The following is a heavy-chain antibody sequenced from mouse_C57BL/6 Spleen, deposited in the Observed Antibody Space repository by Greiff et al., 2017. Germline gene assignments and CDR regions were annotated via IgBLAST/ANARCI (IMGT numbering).Heavy chain of an antibody. Sequence: VLLQQPGAELVKPGASVKLSCKASGYTFTSYWLQWVKQRPGPGLEWIGEIDPSDSYTNYNQKFKGKATLTVDTSSSTAYMQLSSLTSEDSAVYYCARTGTGYFDYWGQGATHTVSS. V-gene: IGHV1-50*01. CDR3: ARTGTGYFDY. D-gene: IGHD4-1*01. CDR2: IDPSDSYT. J-gene: IGHJ2*01. CDR1: GYTFTSYW.